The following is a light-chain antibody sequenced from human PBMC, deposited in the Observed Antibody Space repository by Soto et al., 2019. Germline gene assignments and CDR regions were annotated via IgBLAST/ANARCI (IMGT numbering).Light chain of an antibody. Sequence: EIVMTQSPATLSVSPGERATLSCRAGQSIGSNLAWYQQKSGQAPRLLIYGASNRATGIPDRFSGSGSGTDFTLTISRLEPEDFAVYYCQQYGRSSWTFGQGTKV. CDR3: QQYGRSSWT. V-gene: IGKV3-20*01. CDR1: QSIGSN. J-gene: IGKJ1*01. CDR2: GAS.